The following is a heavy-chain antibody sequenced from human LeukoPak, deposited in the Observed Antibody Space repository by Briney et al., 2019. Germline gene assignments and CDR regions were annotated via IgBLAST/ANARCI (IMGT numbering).Heavy chain of an antibody. CDR3: ARDLIRHYDFWSGYYTGVWYFDY. Sequence: GASVKVSCKASGYTFTGYYMHWVRQAPGQGLEWMGWINPNSGGTNYAQKFQGRVTMTRDTSISTAYMELSRLRSDDTAVYYCARDLIRHYDFWSGYYTGVWYFDYWGQGTLVTVSS. CDR2: INPNSGGT. D-gene: IGHD3-3*01. J-gene: IGHJ4*02. V-gene: IGHV1-2*02. CDR1: GYTFTGYY.